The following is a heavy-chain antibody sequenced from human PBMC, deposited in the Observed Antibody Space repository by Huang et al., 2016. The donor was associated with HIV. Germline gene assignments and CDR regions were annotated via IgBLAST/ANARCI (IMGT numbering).Heavy chain of an antibody. CDR2: ISPILGTA. CDR3: ARARGYYDSSVSYYFDY. CDR1: GGTFSSYA. J-gene: IGHJ4*02. D-gene: IGHD3-22*01. V-gene: IGHV1-69*13. Sequence: QVQLVQSGAEVKKPGSSVKVSCKASGGTFSSYAISWVRQAPGQGLEGMGGISPILGTATYAHKFQGRVTITADESTSTAYMELSSLRSGDTAVYYCARARGYYDSSVSYYFDYWGQGTLVTVSS.